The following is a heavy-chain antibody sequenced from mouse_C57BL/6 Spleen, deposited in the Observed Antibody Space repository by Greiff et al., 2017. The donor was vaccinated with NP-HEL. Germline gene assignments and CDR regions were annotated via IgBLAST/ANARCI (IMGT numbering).Heavy chain of an antibody. CDR3: ARGGYYSSPYWYFEV. CDR1: GYAFSSYW. Sequence: QVQLQQSGAELVKPGASVKISCKASGYAFSSYWMNWVKQRPGQGLEWIGQIYPGDGDTNYNGKFKGKATLTADKSSSTAYMQLSSLPSEDSAVYFCARGGYYSSPYWYFEVWGTGTTVTVSS. J-gene: IGHJ1*03. V-gene: IGHV1-80*01. CDR2: IYPGDGDT. D-gene: IGHD2-5*01.